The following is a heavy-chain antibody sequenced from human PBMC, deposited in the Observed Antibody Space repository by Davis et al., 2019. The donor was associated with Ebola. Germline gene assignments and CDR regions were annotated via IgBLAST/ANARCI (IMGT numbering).Heavy chain of an antibody. CDR3: AKSVSWYVGGDNWFDP. CDR1: GFTFSSYA. D-gene: IGHD6-13*01. CDR2: ISGSGGST. V-gene: IGHV3-23*01. J-gene: IGHJ5*02. Sequence: PGGSLRLSCAASGFTFSSYAMSWVRQAPGKGLEWVSGISGSGGSTYYADSVKGRFTISRDNSKNTLYLQMNSLRAEDTAVYYCAKSVSWYVGGDNWFDPWGQGTLVTVSS.